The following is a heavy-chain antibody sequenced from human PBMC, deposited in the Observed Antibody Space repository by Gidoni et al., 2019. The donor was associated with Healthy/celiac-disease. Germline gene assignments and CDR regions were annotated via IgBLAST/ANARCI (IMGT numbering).Heavy chain of an antibody. Sequence: QVQLQESGPGLVKPSQTRSLTCTVSGGSISSGGYYWSWIRQHPGKGLEWIGYIYYSGTTYYNPSLQSRVTISVDTSKNQFSLKLSSVTAADTAVYYCARVRQGGAAARLIFDYWGQGTLVTVSS. J-gene: IGHJ4*02. D-gene: IGHD6-6*01. CDR1: GGSISSGGYY. CDR2: IYYSGTT. V-gene: IGHV4-31*03. CDR3: ARVRQGGAAARLIFDY.